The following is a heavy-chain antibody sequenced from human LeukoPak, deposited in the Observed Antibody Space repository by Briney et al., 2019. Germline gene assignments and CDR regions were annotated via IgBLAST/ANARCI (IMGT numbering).Heavy chain of an antibody. V-gene: IGHV3-64*01. CDR3: ARVRSYDTSGYYYFDY. CDR1: GFTFSTYA. Sequence: GGSLRLSCAASGFTFSTYAMHWVRQAPGKGLEYVSAISSNGGSTYYANSVKGRFTISRDNSKNTLYLQLGSLRAEDMAVYYCARVRSYDTSGYYYFDYWGQGTLVTVSS. D-gene: IGHD3-22*01. CDR2: ISSNGGST. J-gene: IGHJ4*02.